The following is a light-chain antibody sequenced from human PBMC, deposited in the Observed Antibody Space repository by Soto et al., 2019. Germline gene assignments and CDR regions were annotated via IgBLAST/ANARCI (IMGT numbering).Light chain of an antibody. CDR3: QQYGSSPPT. J-gene: IGKJ1*01. CDR2: GAS. Sequence: PGERVTLSCRASQSVSSSYLTWYQQKPGQAPRLLIYGASTRATSIPDRFSGSGSGTDFTLTISRLEPEDFAVYYCQQYGSSPPTFGQGTKVDI. CDR1: QSVSSSY. V-gene: IGKV3-20*01.